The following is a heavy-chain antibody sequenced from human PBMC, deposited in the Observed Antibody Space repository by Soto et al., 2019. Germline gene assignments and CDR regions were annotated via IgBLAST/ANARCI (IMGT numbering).Heavy chain of an antibody. Sequence: SETLSLTCAVYGGSLSAYYWSWIRQPPGKGLEWIGEIDHSARTKYNPSLKSRVTISVDTSKNQFSLRLTSVTAADTAVYYCARWDSGDSYDSNDDGFDVWGQGTMVIASS. D-gene: IGHD3-22*01. CDR3: ARWDSGDSYDSNDDGFDV. CDR1: GGSLSAYY. J-gene: IGHJ3*01. V-gene: IGHV4-34*01. CDR2: IDHSART.